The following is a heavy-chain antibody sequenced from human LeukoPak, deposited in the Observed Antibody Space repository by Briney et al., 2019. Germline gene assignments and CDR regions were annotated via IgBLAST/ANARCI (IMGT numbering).Heavy chain of an antibody. D-gene: IGHD4-11*01. J-gene: IGHJ5*02. Sequence: KPSETLSLTCTVSGGSISSYYWSWIRQPPGKGLEWIGYIYYSGSTNYNPSLKSRVTISVDTSKNQFSLKLSSVTAADTAVYYCARYGPKSVYSNYVLNWFDPWGQGTLVTVSS. CDR2: IYYSGST. CDR1: GGSISSYY. V-gene: IGHV4-59*01. CDR3: ARYGPKSVYSNYVLNWFDP.